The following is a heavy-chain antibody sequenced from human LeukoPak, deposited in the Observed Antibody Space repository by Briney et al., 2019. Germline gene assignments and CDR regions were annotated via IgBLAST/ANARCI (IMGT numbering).Heavy chain of an antibody. CDR1: GGSISSYY. V-gene: IGHV4-59*08. CDR2: IYYSGST. J-gene: IGHJ4*02. D-gene: IGHD3-3*01. Sequence: SETLSLTCTVSGGSISSYYWSWIRQPPGKGLEWIGYIYYSGSTNYNPSLKSRVTISVDTSKNQFSLKLSSVTAADTAVYYRARLGDFWSGYYIRYWGQGTLVTVSS. CDR3: ARLGDFWSGYYIRY.